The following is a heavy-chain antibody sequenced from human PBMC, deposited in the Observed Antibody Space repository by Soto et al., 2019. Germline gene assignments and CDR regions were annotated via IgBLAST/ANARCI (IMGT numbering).Heavy chain of an antibody. Sequence: QVQLVQSGAEVKKPGSSVKVSCKASGGTFSCYAISWVRQAPGQGLEWMGGIIPIFGTANYAQKFQGRVTITADKSTSTAYMELSSLRSEDTAVYYCARAAYYDSSGYYYGTDYWGQGTLVTVSS. D-gene: IGHD3-22*01. CDR2: IIPIFGTA. V-gene: IGHV1-69*06. J-gene: IGHJ4*02. CDR1: GGTFSCYA. CDR3: ARAAYYDSSGYYYGTDY.